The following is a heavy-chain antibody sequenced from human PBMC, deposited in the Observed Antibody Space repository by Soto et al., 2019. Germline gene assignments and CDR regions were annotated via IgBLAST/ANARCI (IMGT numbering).Heavy chain of an antibody. CDR2: INPNSGGT. CDR3: ARVGDYDILTGYSAKEYYFDY. J-gene: IGHJ4*02. V-gene: IGHV1-2*02. Sequence: ASVKVSCKASGYTFTGYYMHWVRQAPGQGLEWMGWINPNSGGTSYAQKFQGRVTMTRDTSTSTAYMELSSLRSEDTAVYYCARVGDYDILTGYSAKEYYFDYWGQGTLVTVSS. CDR1: GYTFTGYY. D-gene: IGHD3-9*01.